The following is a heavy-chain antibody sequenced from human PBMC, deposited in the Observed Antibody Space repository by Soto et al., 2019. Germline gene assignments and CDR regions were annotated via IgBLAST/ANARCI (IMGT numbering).Heavy chain of an antibody. D-gene: IGHD5-12*01. V-gene: IGHV4-59*01. J-gene: IGHJ4*02. CDR1: GGSIRSYY. Sequence: SETLSVTCTVSGGSIRSYYWSWIRQPPGKGLEWIGYIYSSGSTNYNPSLKSRLSISVDTSKNQFSLKLTSVTAADTAVYYCARQYSGYSPADYWGQGSLVTVSS. CDR2: IYSSGST. CDR3: ARQYSGYSPADY.